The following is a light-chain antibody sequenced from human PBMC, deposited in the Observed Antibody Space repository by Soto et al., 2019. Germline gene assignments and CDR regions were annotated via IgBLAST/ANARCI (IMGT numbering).Light chain of an antibody. V-gene: IGKV3-15*01. Sequence: EVVMTQSPATLSVSPGETATLSCRTSQGLNRNLAWYQQKLGQAPRVLINGASTSATGIPARFSGSGSGTEFILTISRLEPEDFATYYCHQYANSPRITFGQGTRLEIK. J-gene: IGKJ5*01. CDR2: GAS. CDR1: QGLNRN. CDR3: HQYANSPRIT.